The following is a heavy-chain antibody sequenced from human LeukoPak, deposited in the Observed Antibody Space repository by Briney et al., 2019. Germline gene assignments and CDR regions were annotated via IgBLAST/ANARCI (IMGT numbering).Heavy chain of an antibody. V-gene: IGHV4-59*01. D-gene: IGHD6-13*01. J-gene: IGHJ5*02. Sequence: PSETLSLTCHVSGGYITTYYWSWIRQPPGKGLEWIGYAYYSGSNDYNPSLRGRVTMSADASRNQFSLTLSSVTAADTAVYYCATLNIESSSSWFFRSWGQGTLVSVSS. CDR1: GGYITTYY. CDR3: ATLNIESSSSWFFRS. CDR2: AYYSGSN.